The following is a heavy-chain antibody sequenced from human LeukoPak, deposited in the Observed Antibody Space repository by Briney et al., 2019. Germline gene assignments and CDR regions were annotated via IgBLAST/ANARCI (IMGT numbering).Heavy chain of an antibody. V-gene: IGHV3-23*01. D-gene: IGHD6-19*01. CDR2: ISGSGGST. Sequence: PGGSLRLSCAASGFTFSSYAMSWVRQAPGKGLEWVSAISGSGGSTYYADSVKGRFTISRDNSKNTLYLQMGSLRAEDMAVYYCAKGVGYSTGWYYFDYWGQGTQVTVSS. J-gene: IGHJ4*02. CDR3: AKGVGYSTGWYYFDY. CDR1: GFTFSSYA.